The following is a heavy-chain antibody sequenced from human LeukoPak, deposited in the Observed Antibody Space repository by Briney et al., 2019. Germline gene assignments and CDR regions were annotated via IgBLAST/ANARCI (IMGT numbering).Heavy chain of an antibody. Sequence: GGSLRLSCAASGFTFDKAWMTWVRQAPGKGLEWVSYISSSSSTIYYADSVKGRFTISRDNAKNSLYLQMNSLRAEDTAVYYCARDRPLYSSGWYYFDYWGQGTLVTVSS. CDR2: ISSSSSTI. J-gene: IGHJ4*02. D-gene: IGHD6-19*01. CDR1: GFTFDKAW. V-gene: IGHV3-48*01. CDR3: ARDRPLYSSGWYYFDY.